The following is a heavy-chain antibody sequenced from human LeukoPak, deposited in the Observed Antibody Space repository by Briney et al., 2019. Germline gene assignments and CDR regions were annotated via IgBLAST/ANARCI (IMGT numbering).Heavy chain of an antibody. J-gene: IGHJ4*02. CDR2: IKQDGSEK. D-gene: IGHD3-22*01. V-gene: IGHV3-7*03. CDR3: ARALYYDSSGYLYYFDY. Sequence: GGSLRLSCAASGFTFSSYWMSWVRQAPGKGLEWVANIKQDGSEKYYVDSVKGRFTISRDNAKNSLYLQMNSLRAEDTAVYYCARALYYDSSGYLYYFDYWGQGTLVTVSS. CDR1: GFTFSSYW.